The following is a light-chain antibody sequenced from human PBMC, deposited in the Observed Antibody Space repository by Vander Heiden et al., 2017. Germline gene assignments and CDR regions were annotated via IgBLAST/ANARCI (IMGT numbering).Light chain of an antibody. Sequence: DIQMTQSPSSLSASVGDRVTITCRASQSITSYLKWYQQKPGKAPKLLMYAASNLQSGVPSRFSGSGSGTDFTLTISSPQPEDFATYHCQQTARIPLTFGGGTKVEIK. CDR1: QSITSY. J-gene: IGKJ4*01. CDR2: AAS. V-gene: IGKV1-39*01. CDR3: QQTARIPLT.